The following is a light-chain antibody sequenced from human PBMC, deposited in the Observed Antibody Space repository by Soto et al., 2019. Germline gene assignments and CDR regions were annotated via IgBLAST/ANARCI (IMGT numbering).Light chain of an antibody. CDR1: QSVSTNY. V-gene: IGKV3-20*01. CDR2: GAS. J-gene: IGKJ1*01. Sequence: EIVLTHSPVTLSLSPGERATLSCRASQSVSTNYLAWYQQKPGQAPRLLIYGASNRATGIPDRFSGSGSGTDFTLTISRLEPEDFAVYYCHQYGSSPETFGQGTKVEIK. CDR3: HQYGSSPET.